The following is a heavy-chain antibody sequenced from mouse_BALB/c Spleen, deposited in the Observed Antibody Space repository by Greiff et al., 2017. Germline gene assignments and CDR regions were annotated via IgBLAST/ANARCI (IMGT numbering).Heavy chain of an antibody. CDR3: ARSHYEGMDY. CDR2: IDPSDSYT. D-gene: IGHD2-4*01. Sequence: QVQLQQPGAELVKPGASVKLSCKASGYTFTSYWMHWVKQRPGQGLEWIGEIDPSDSYTNYNQKFKGKATLTVDKSSSTAYMQLSSLTSEDSAVYYCARSHYEGMDYWGQGTSVTVSS. V-gene: IGHV1-69*02. J-gene: IGHJ4*01. CDR1: GYTFTSYW.